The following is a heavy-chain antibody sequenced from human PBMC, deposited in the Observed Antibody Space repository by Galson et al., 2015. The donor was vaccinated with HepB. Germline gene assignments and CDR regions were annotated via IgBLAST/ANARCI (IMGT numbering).Heavy chain of an antibody. J-gene: IGHJ6*02. CDR1: GGSFSGYC. D-gene: IGHD1-26*01. Sequence: ETLSLTCAVYGGSFSGYCWSWIRQPPGKGLEWIGEINHSGSTNYNPSLKSRVTISVDTSKNQFSLKLSSVTAADTAVYYCARGRRGGGSYPYWYYYYGMDVWGQGTTVTVSS. CDR2: INHSGST. CDR3: ARGRRGGGSYPYWYYYYGMDV. V-gene: IGHV4-34*01.